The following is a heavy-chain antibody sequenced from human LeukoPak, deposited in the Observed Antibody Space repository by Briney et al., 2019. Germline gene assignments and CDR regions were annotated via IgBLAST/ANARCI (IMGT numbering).Heavy chain of an antibody. J-gene: IGHJ4*02. Sequence: SETLSLTCAVYGGSFSGYYWSWIRQPPGKGLEWIVEINHSGSTNYNPSLKSRVTISVDTSKNQFSLKLSSVTAADTAVYYCARGGVVATIHYFDYWGQGTLVTVSS. CDR2: INHSGST. D-gene: IGHD5-12*01. CDR3: ARGGVVATIHYFDY. V-gene: IGHV4-34*01. CDR1: GGSFSGYY.